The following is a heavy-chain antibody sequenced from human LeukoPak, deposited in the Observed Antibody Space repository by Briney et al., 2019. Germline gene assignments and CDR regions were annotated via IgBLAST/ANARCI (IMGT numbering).Heavy chain of an antibody. CDR3: ARDTGAVAGSFDY. V-gene: IGHV4-61*02. CDR1: GGSISSGSYY. D-gene: IGHD6-19*01. J-gene: IGHJ4*02. CDR2: IYTSGST. Sequence: SETLSLTCTVSGGSISSGSYYWSWIRQPAGKGLEWIGRIYTSGSTNYNPPLKSRVTISVDTSKNQFSLKLSSVTAADTAVYYCARDTGAVAGSFDYWGQGTLVTVSS.